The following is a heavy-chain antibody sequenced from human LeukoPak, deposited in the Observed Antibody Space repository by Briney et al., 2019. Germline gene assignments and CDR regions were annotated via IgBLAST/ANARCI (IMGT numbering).Heavy chain of an antibody. Sequence: GGSLRLSCAASGFTFDDYAMHWVRQAPGKGLEWVSGISWNSGSIGYADSVKGRFTISRDNAKNSLYLQMNSLRAEDTALYYCAKDMLEWLPARFDYWGQGTLVTVSS. CDR1: GFTFDDYA. CDR2: ISWNSGSI. V-gene: IGHV3-9*01. D-gene: IGHD3-3*01. J-gene: IGHJ4*02. CDR3: AKDMLEWLPARFDY.